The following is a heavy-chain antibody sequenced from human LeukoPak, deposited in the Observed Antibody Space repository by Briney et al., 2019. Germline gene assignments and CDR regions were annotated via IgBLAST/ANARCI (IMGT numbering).Heavy chain of an antibody. CDR1: GYTFTGYY. CDR3: ARDIGFWSGYPIYY. J-gene: IGHJ4*02. V-gene: IGHV1-2*02. Sequence: ASVKVSCKASGYTFTGYYMHWVRQAPGQALECMGWINPNSGGTNYAQKFQGRVTMTRYTSISTAYMELSRLRSDDTAVYYCARDIGFWSGYPIYYWGQGTLVTVSS. CDR2: INPNSGGT. D-gene: IGHD3-3*01.